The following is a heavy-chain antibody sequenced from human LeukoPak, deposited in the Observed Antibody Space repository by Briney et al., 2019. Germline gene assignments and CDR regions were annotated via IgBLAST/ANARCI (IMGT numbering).Heavy chain of an antibody. D-gene: IGHD3-10*01. CDR1: GFTFSSYA. Sequence: GGSLRLSCAASGFTFSSYAMNWVRQAPGKGLKWVSAISGSGGSTYYADSVKGRFTISRDNSKNTLYLQMNSLRAEDTAVYYCAIEEGAYYGSGTYFDYWSRGILVTVSS. CDR3: AIEEGAYYGSGTYFDY. V-gene: IGHV3-23*01. CDR2: ISGSGGST. J-gene: IGHJ4*02.